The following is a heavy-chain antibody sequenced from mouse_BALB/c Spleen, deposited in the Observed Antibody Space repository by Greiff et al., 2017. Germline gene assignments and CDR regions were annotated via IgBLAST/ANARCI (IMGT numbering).Heavy chain of an antibody. J-gene: IGHJ1*01. CDR2: ISSGGSYT. CDR1: GFTFSSYA. CDR3: ARDCYYDYDGWYFDV. Sequence: EVQGVESGGGLVKPGGSLKLSCAASGFTFSSYAMSWVRQSPEKRLEWVAEISSGGSYTYYPDTVTGRFTISRDNAKNTLYLEMSSLRSEDTAMYYCARDCYYDYDGWYFDVWGAGTTVTVSS. D-gene: IGHD2-4*01. V-gene: IGHV5-9-4*01.